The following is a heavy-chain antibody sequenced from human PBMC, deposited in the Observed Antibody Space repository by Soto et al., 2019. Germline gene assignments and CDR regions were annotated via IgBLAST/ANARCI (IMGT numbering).Heavy chain of an antibody. D-gene: IGHD3-3*01. V-gene: IGHV4-31*03. CDR3: ARCQRDAVLSGYYSRALDI. J-gene: IGHJ3*02. CDR2: IYYSGST. Sequence: SETLSLTCTVSGASISSVGYYWSWIRQHPGKGLEWIGNIYYSGSTYYNPSHKSRVTISVDTSKNQFSLKLSLVTAAVTAVYYWARCQRDAVLSGYYSRALDIWGQGTMVTVSS. CDR1: GASISSVGYY.